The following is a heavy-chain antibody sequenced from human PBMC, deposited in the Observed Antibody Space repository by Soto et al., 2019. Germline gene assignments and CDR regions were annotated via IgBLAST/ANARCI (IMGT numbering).Heavy chain of an antibody. J-gene: IGHJ4*02. CDR2: ISGSGGST. CDR3: ARRGPGTYFDD. CDR1: GFTFSSYA. D-gene: IGHD6-13*01. V-gene: IGHV3-23*01. Sequence: EVQLLESGGGLVQPGGSLRLSCAASGFTFSSYAMNWVRQAPGKGLEWVSVISGSGGSTYYADSVKGRFTISRDNFKNTLYLQMNSLRAEDTAVYYCARRGPGTYFDDWGQGTLVTVSS.